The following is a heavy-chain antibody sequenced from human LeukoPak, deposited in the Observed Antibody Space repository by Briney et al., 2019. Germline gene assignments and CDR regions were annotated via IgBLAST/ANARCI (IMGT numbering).Heavy chain of an antibody. J-gene: IGHJ4*01. CDR2: ITAYNGNR. CDR1: GYTFSNYG. V-gene: IGHV1-18*01. CDR3: ARDNDKVVDH. Sequence: ASVKVSCKTSGYTFSNYGISWVRQAPGQGLEWMRWITAYNGNRLYAQRFQGRITLATDTSTSTSYMELRSLEYDDTAIYYCARDNDKVVDHWGQGTLVTVSS. D-gene: IGHD1-1*01.